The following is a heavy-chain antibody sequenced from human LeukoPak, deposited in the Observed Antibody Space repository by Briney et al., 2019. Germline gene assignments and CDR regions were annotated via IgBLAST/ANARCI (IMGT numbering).Heavy chain of an antibody. CDR1: GFTFSTHA. CDR3: AKGLPYFDY. CDR2: ISDTGGST. J-gene: IGHJ4*02. Sequence: GGSLRLSCAASGFTFSTHAMSWVRQAPGRGLEGVSAISDTGGSTYYADSVKGRFTIFRDNPKNTLYLQMNSLRAEDTAVYYCAKGLPYFDYWGQGTLVTVSS. V-gene: IGHV3-23*01. D-gene: IGHD4-11*01.